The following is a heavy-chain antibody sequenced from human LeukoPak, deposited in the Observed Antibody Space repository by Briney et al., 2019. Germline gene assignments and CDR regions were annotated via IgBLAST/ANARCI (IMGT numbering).Heavy chain of an antibody. CDR3: AKSSGYYSAEYFQH. CDR2: ISGSGGST. Sequence: PGGSLRLSCAASGFTFSSYAMSWVRQAPGKGLEWVSAISGSGGSTYYADSVKGRFTISRDNSKNTLYLQMNSLRAEGTAVYYCAKSSGYYSAEYFQHWGQGTLVTVSS. CDR1: GFTFSSYA. J-gene: IGHJ1*01. D-gene: IGHD3-22*01. V-gene: IGHV3-23*01.